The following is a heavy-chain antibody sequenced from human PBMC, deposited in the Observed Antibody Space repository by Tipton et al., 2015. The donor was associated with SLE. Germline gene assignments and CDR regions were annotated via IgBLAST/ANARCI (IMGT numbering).Heavy chain of an antibody. J-gene: IGHJ6*03. Sequence: TLSLTCTVSGGSISSYYWSWIRQPAGKGLEWIGRIYTSGSTNYNPSLKSRVTISVDTSKNQFSLKLSSVTAADTAVYYCARDGLTGTTSIGPYYYYYMDVWGKGTTVTVSS. V-gene: IGHV4-4*07. CDR3: ARDGLTGTTSIGPYYYYYMDV. D-gene: IGHD1-20*01. CDR2: IYTSGST. CDR1: GGSISSYY.